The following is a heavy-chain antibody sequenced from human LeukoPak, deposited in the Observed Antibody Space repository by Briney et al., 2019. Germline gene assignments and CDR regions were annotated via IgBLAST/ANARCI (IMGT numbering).Heavy chain of an antibody. J-gene: IGHJ5*01. Sequence: SVKVSCKASRDIFKKFGIFWVRQAPGQGLEWMGRIIPVLSIANNADKFQSRVTITADKDTSTAFMELTRLRSDDTAVYYCARGGFDGYNLDSWGQGTLVTVSS. D-gene: IGHD5-24*01. CDR3: ARGGFDGYNLDS. V-gene: IGHV1-69*04. CDR1: RDIFKKFG. CDR2: IIPVLSIA.